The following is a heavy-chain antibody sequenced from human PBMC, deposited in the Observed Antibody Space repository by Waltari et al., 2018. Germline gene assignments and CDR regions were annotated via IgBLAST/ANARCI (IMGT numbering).Heavy chain of an antibody. V-gene: IGHV3-48*04. CDR2: ISSSSSTI. Sequence: EVQLVESGGGLVQPGGSLRLSCAASGFTFSSYSMNWVRQAPGQGLEWVSYISSSSSTIYYADSVKGRFTISRDNAKNSLYLQMNSLRAEDTAVYYCARDQWLGLYYYYYMDVWGKGTTVTISS. CDR1: GFTFSSYS. J-gene: IGHJ6*03. CDR3: ARDQWLGLYYYYYMDV. D-gene: IGHD5-18*01.